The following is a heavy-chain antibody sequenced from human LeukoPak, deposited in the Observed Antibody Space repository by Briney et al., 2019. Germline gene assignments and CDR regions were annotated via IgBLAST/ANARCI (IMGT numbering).Heavy chain of an antibody. J-gene: IGHJ3*02. CDR1: GYTFTGYY. V-gene: IGHV1-2*02. CDR3: ARAFAYCGGDCSREFYAFDI. D-gene: IGHD2-21*01. Sequence: ASVKVSCKASGYTFTGYYMHWVRQAPGQGLEWMGWINPNSGGTNYAQKFQGRVTMTRDTSISTAYMELSRLRSDDTAVYYCARAFAYCGGDCSREFYAFDIWGQGTMVTVSS. CDR2: INPNSGGT.